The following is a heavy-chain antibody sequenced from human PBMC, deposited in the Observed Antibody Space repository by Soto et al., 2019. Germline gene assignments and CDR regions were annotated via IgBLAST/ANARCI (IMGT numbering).Heavy chain of an antibody. J-gene: IGHJ4*02. CDR2: ISNSGST. Sequence: SETLSLTCTVSGGSVSSGSYYWSWIRQPPGKGLEWIGYISNSGSTKYNPSLKSRVAISVDTSKNQFSLKLSSVTAADTAVYYCARDGYSNFDYWGQGTLGTVSS. V-gene: IGHV4-61*01. CDR3: ARDGYSNFDY. CDR1: GGSVSSGSYY. D-gene: IGHD4-4*01.